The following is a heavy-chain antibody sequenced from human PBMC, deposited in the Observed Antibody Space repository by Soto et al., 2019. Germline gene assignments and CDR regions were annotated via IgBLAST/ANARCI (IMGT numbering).Heavy chain of an antibody. V-gene: IGHV3-49*04. J-gene: IGHJ4*02. CDR2: IRSKAYGGTT. Sequence: PGGSLRLSCTASGFTFGDYAMSWVRQAPGKGLEWVGFIRSKAYGGTTEYAASVKGRFTISRDDSKSIAYLQMNSLKTEDTAVYYCTRVPDSSGHHDYWGQGTLVTVSS. D-gene: IGHD3-22*01. CDR1: GFTFGDYA. CDR3: TRVPDSSGHHDY.